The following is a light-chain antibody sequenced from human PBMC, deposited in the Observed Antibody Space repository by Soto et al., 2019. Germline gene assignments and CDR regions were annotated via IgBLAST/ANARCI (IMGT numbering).Light chain of an antibody. J-gene: IGKJ4*01. Sequence: EIVMTQSPATLSVSPGERATLSCRASQSVNSNLAWYQQKVGQAPRLLIYGASTRATGIPARFSGSGSGTEFTRTISSLQSEDFAVYYCQQYDNWPPLTFGGGTKVEIK. CDR1: QSVNSN. V-gene: IGKV3-15*01. CDR2: GAS. CDR3: QQYDNWPPLT.